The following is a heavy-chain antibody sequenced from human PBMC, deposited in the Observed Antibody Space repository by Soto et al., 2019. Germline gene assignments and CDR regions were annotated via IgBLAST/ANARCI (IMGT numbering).Heavy chain of an antibody. Sequence: PGGSLRHSCAASGFTFSMYWMHWVRQVPGKGPEWVSRINDDGISTNYADSVKGRFTISRDNAKNTLYLQMNALRVEDKAVYYCTRGPRSTSTGTGAFWGQGT. V-gene: IGHV3-74*01. CDR3: TRGPRSTSTGTGAF. J-gene: IGHJ4*02. CDR1: GFTFSMYW. CDR2: INDDGIST. D-gene: IGHD1-1*01.